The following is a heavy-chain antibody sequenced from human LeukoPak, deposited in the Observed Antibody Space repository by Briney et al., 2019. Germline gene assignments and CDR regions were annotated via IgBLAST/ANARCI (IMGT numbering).Heavy chain of an antibody. CDR2: IYYSGST. CDR3: AREVSRWPYYFDY. Sequence: PSETLSLTCTVSGGSIRSYYWSWIRQPPGKGLEWIGYIYYSGSTYYNPSLKSRVTISVDTSKNQFSLKLSSVTAADTAVYYCAREVSRWPYYFDYWGQGTLVTVSS. CDR1: GGSIRSYY. D-gene: IGHD4-23*01. V-gene: IGHV4-59*12. J-gene: IGHJ4*02.